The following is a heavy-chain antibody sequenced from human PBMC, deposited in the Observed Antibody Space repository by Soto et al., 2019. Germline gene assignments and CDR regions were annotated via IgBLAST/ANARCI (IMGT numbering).Heavy chain of an antibody. V-gene: IGHV4-34*01. Sequence: QVQLQQWGAGLLKPSETLSLPCAVYGGSFSGYYWSWIRQPPGKGLEGIGEINHSGSTNYNPSLKSRVTISVDTSKNQFSLKLSSVTAADTAVYYCARGGEIVVVPAAKGAYNWFDPWGQGTLVTVSS. CDR2: INHSGST. D-gene: IGHD2-2*01. CDR3: ARGGEIVVVPAAKGAYNWFDP. J-gene: IGHJ5*02. CDR1: GGSFSGYY.